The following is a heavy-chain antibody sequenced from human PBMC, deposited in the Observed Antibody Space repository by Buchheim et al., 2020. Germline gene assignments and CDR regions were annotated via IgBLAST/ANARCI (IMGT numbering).Heavy chain of an antibody. CDR1: GFTFSSYG. D-gene: IGHD2-21*02. CDR2: IWYDGSNK. J-gene: IGHJ2*01. CDR3: ARDSLPYHIVVVTGDWYFDL. Sequence: QVQLVESGGGVVQPGRSLRLSCAASGFTFSSYGMHWVRQAPGKGLEWVAVIWYDGSNKYYADSVKGRFTISRDNSKNTLYLQMNSLRAEDTTVYYCARDSLPYHIVVVTGDWYFDLWGRGTL. V-gene: IGHV3-33*01.